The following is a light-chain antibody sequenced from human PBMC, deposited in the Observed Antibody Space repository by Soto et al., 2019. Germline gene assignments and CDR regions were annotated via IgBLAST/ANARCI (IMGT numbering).Light chain of an antibody. J-gene: IGKJ4*01. V-gene: IGKV3-11*01. Sequence: EIVLTQSPATLSLSPGERATLSCRASQSVDSYLAWYQQKPGQSPRLLIFDASNRATGIPARFSGSGSGTDLTLTISSLEPEDFAVYYCQQHSNRLTFGGGTKVEIK. CDR2: DAS. CDR3: QQHSNRLT. CDR1: QSVDSY.